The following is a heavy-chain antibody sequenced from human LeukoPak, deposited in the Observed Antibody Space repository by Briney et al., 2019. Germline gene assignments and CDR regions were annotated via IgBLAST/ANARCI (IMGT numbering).Heavy chain of an antibody. Sequence: RGSLRLSCAASGFTFSSYGMHWVRQAPGKGLEWVAFIRYDGSNKYYADSVKGRFTISRDNSKNTLYLQMNSLRAEDTAVYYCARPAGYDFAFDAWGQGTMVTVSS. V-gene: IGHV3-30*02. CDR3: ARPAGYDFAFDA. CDR1: GFTFSSYG. J-gene: IGHJ3*01. D-gene: IGHD5-12*01. CDR2: IRYDGSNK.